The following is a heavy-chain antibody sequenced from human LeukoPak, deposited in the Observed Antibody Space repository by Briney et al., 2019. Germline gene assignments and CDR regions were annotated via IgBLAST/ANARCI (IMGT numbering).Heavy chain of an antibody. CDR3: ARHFDHPTAYFDS. CDR2: IYSGGMT. CDR1: GGYNCSGEYY. D-gene: IGHD1-14*01. J-gene: IGHJ4*02. Sequence: PSETLSLTCTVTGGYNCSGEYYWSWIRQPPGKGLEWIASIYSGGMTFYNPSLKSRLTISADTSRNHFSLRLSSVTAADTALYFCARHFDHPTAYFDSWGQGSLVSVSS. V-gene: IGHV4-39*01.